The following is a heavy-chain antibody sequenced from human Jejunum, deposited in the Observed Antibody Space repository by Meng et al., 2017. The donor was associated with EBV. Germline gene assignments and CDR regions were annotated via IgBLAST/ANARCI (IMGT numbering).Heavy chain of an antibody. CDR3: ARHYDYSQGS. CDR1: DGSISNNNY. Sequence: QLQLQESGPALVKPSEXLSLTCAVSDGSISNNNYWSWVRQSPGKGLEWIGQIDDWRSTYYSPSLKSRVSMSIDKSRKQFSLNLISVTAADTAVYYCARHYDYSQGSWGQGALVTVSS. J-gene: IGHJ5*02. CDR2: IDDWRST. V-gene: IGHV4-4*02. D-gene: IGHD4-11*01.